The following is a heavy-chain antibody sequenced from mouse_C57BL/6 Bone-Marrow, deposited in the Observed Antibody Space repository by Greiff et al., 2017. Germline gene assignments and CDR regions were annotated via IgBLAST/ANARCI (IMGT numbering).Heavy chain of an antibody. D-gene: IGHD1-1*01. V-gene: IGHV7-4*01. CDR3: VKADYYGSSPFDY. CDR2: IRNKANGYPT. CDR1: GLTFTDYY. J-gene: IGHJ2*01. Sequence: EVQRVESGGGLVQPGASLRLSCAASGLTFTDYYMSWVRQSPGKASERLALIRNKANGYPTEFTASVKGRFTISRDNSQNILYLQMNTLRAEDSATYYCVKADYYGSSPFDYWGQGTTLTVSS.